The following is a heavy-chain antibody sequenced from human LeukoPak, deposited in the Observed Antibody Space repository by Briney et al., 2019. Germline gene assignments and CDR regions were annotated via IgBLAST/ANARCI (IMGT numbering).Heavy chain of an antibody. CDR1: GYTFNNYG. J-gene: IGHJ6*03. V-gene: IGHV1-2*02. D-gene: IGHD6-13*01. CDR3: ARAERSSSWYYYYYMDV. Sequence: ASVKVSCKASGYTFNNYGITWVRQAPGQGLEWMGWINPNSGGTNYAQKFQGRVTMTRDTSISTAYMELSRLRSDDTAVYYCARAERSSSWYYYYYMDVWGKGTTVTVSS. CDR2: INPNSGGT.